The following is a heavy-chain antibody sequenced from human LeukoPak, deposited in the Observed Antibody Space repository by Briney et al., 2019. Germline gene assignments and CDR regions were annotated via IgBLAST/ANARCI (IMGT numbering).Heavy chain of an antibody. D-gene: IGHD3-9*01. CDR1: GGSFSGYY. V-gene: IGHV4-34*01. CDR2: INHSGSA. J-gene: IGHJ4*02. CDR3: ARRAFFYDILTGAPWDY. Sequence: SETLSLTCAVYGGSFSGYYWSWIRQPPGKGLEWIGEINHSGSANYNPSLKSRVTISVDTSKNQFSLKLSSVTAADTAVYYCARRAFFYDILTGAPWDYWGQGTLVTVSS.